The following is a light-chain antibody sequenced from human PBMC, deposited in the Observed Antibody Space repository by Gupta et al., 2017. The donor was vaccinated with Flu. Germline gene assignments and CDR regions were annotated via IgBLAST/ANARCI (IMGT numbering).Light chain of an antibody. Sequence: ITCRASQGISSYLAWYQQKPGKSPKLLIYDVSTLQGGVPSSFSGSGSGTDFTLTISSLQSEDFAIYYCQQYSSYPLLTFGGGTKVEIK. CDR1: QGISSY. CDR2: DVS. V-gene: IGKV1-8*01. J-gene: IGKJ4*01. CDR3: QQYSSYPLLT.